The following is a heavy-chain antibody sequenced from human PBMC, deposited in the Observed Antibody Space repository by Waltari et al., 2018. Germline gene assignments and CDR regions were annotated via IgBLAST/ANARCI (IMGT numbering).Heavy chain of an antibody. V-gene: IGHV1-46*01. CDR1: GYTFTRYY. J-gene: IGHJ5*02. CDR2: INPSGGST. D-gene: IGHD5-12*01. CDR3: ARLANSGYDL. Sequence: QVQLVQSGAEVKKPGASVKVSCKASGYTFTRYYMHWVRQAPGQGLEWMGIINPSGGSTSYARKFQGRVTMTRDTSTSTVYMELSSLRSEDTAVYYCARLANSGYDLWGQGTLVTVSS.